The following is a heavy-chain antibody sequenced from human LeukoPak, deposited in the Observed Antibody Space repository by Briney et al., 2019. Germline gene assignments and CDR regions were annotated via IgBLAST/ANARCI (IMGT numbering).Heavy chain of an antibody. J-gene: IGHJ4*02. D-gene: IGHD2-15*01. CDR2: IYYSGT. CDR1: GVSISSDGYY. V-gene: IGHV4-39*01. CDR3: ARIGGSRVFGDY. Sequence: SETLSLTCTFSGVSISSDGYYWGWVRQPPEKGLEWIGTIYYSGTYYNPSLKSRVTVSVDTSKNQFSLKLSSVTAADTAMYYCARIGGSRVFGDYWGQGILVTVSS.